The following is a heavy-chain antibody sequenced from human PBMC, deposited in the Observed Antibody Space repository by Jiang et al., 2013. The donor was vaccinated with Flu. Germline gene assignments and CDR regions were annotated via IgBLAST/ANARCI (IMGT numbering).Heavy chain of an antibody. V-gene: IGHV4-59*02. D-gene: IGHD1-14*01. CDR3: ARGIVYNHADRRGVYFDY. CDR1: GASVSGYY. J-gene: IGHJ4*02. Sequence: GSGLVKPSETLSLTCAVSGASVSGYYWSWIRQPPGKGLEWVGYVYYSGSTNYNPSLKTRVTISVDTSNNQFSLRLSSVTAADTAVYYCARGIVYNHADRRGVYFDYWGLGSLVTVSS. CDR2: VYYSGST.